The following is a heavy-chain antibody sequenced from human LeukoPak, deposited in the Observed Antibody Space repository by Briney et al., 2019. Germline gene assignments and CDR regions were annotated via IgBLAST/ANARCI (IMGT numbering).Heavy chain of an antibody. CDR2: ISSSSSYI. CDR3: ARVGSFTMVRGGVGNWFDP. CDR1: GFTFSSYS. Sequence: GGSLRLSCAASGFTFSSYSMNWVRQAPGKGLEWVSSISSSSSYIYYADSVKGRFTISRDNAKNSLYLQMNSLRAEDTAVYYCARVGSFTMVRGGVGNWFDPWGQGTLVTVSS. D-gene: IGHD3-10*01. J-gene: IGHJ5*02. V-gene: IGHV3-21*04.